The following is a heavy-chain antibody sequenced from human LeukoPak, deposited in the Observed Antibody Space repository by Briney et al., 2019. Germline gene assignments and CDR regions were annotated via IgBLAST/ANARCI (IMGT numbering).Heavy chain of an antibody. V-gene: IGHV3-30*02. D-gene: IGHD1-20*01. CDR1: GFTFSNYG. CDR3: AKDSNWSFDS. J-gene: IGHJ4*02. CDR2: IQSDGSDK. Sequence: PGGSLRLSCAASGFTFSNYGFHWVRQAPGKGLEWVGFIQSDGSDKYYADSVKGRFTFSRDNSKNTLYLQMSSLRTEDTAVYFCAKDSNWSFDSWGQGTLVTVSS.